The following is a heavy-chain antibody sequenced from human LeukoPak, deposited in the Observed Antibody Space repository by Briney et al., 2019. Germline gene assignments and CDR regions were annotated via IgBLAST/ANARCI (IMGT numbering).Heavy chain of an antibody. Sequence: GASVTVSCKASGYTFSSYGISWVRQAPGQGLEGMGWISAYNGNTNYAQKVQGRVTMTTDKSTSTAYMELSSLRSEDTAVYYCARDRGGVGSSGSYWGQGTLVTVSS. V-gene: IGHV1-18*01. CDR1: GYTFSSYG. J-gene: IGHJ4*02. CDR3: ARDRGGVGSSGSY. CDR2: ISAYNGNT. D-gene: IGHD6-19*01.